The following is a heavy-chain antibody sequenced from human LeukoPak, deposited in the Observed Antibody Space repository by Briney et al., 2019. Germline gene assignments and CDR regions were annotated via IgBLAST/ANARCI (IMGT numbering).Heavy chain of an antibody. CDR2: ISAYSGNT. J-gene: IGHJ3*02. V-gene: IGHV1-18*01. CDR3: ARDSPKLGYCSSTSCYADAFDI. Sequence: ASVKVSCKASGYTFTSYGISWVRQAPGQGLEWMGWISAYSGNTNYAQKLQGRVTMTTDTSTSTAYMELRSLRSDDTAVYYCARDSPKLGYCSSTSCYADAFDIWGQGTMVTVSS. CDR1: GYTFTSYG. D-gene: IGHD2-2*01.